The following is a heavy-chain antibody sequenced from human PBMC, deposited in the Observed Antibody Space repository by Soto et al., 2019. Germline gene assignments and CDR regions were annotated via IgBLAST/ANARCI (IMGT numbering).Heavy chain of an antibody. CDR2: IYYRGST. D-gene: IGHD3-16*02. Sequence: QVQLQESGPGLVKPSQTLSLTCTVSGGSISSGGYYWSWIRQHPGKGLEWIGYIYYRGSTYYNPSLKSRVTISVDTSKNQFSLKLSSVTAADTAVYYCARMITFGGVIGTQDYWGQGTLVTVSS. J-gene: IGHJ4*02. CDR1: GGSISSGGYY. CDR3: ARMITFGGVIGTQDY. V-gene: IGHV4-31*03.